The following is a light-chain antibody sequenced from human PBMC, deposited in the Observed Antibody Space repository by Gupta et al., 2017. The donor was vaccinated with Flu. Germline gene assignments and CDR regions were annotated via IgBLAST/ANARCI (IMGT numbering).Light chain of an antibody. CDR1: ALQKQY. CDR3: QSADSSGTN. CDR2: KDN. J-gene: IGLJ2*01. Sequence: SPGKTARITCSGDALQKQYAYWYQQKPGQAPVMIIYKDNERPSGIPERFSGSSSGTTITLTIRGVQAEDEAVYYCQSADSSGTNFGGGTKLTVL. V-gene: IGLV3-25*03.